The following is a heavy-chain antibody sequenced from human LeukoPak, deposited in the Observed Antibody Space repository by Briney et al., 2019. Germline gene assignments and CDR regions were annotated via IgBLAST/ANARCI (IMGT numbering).Heavy chain of an antibody. CDR2: INHSGST. Sequence: PSETLSLTCTVSGGSISSYYWSWIRQPPGKGLEWIGEINHSGSTNYNPSLKSRVTISVDTSKKQFSLKLSSVTAADTAVYYCARDRGHYYGSGSSRREPTMLRHPFDYRGQGTLVTVSS. J-gene: IGHJ4*02. D-gene: IGHD3-10*01. CDR3: ARDRGHYYGSGSSRREPTMLRHPFDY. V-gene: IGHV4-34*01. CDR1: GGSISSYY.